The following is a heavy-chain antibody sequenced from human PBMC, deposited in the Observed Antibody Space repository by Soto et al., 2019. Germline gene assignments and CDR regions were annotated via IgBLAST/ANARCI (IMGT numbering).Heavy chain of an antibody. CDR3: ARMPDYGSVSIYYYYYRDV. D-gene: IGHD3-10*01. Sequence: EVQLVESGGGLVQPGGSLRLSCAASGFTFSSYWMHWVRQAPGKGLVWVSRINSDGSSTSYADSVKGRFTISRDNAKNTLYLQMNSLRAEDTAVYYCARMPDYGSVSIYYYYYRDVWGKGTTVTVSS. CDR1: GFTFSSYW. J-gene: IGHJ6*03. V-gene: IGHV3-74*01. CDR2: INSDGSST.